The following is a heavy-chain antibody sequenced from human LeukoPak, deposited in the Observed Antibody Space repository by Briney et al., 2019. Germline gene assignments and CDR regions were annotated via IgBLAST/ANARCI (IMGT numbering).Heavy chain of an antibody. CDR3: ASSVVVIPRVGALNVMYYFGY. Sequence: ASVKVSCKASGGAFSSYAISWVRQAPGQGLEWMGGIIPIFGTANYAQKFQGRVTITADESTSTAYMELSSLRSEDTAVYYCASSVVVIPRVGALNVMYYFGYWGQGTLVTVSS. J-gene: IGHJ4*02. D-gene: IGHD3-22*01. V-gene: IGHV1-69*13. CDR1: GGAFSSYA. CDR2: IIPIFGTA.